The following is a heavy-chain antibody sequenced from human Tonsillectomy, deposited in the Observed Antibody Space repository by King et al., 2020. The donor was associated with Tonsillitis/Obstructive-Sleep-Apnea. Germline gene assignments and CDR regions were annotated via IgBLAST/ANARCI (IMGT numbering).Heavy chain of an antibody. CDR1: GFPFSSYW. V-gene: IGHV3-74*01. CDR2: INNDASST. CDR3: ARGALGISPHFDC. D-gene: IGHD7-27*01. Sequence: QLVESGGGLVQPGGSLRLSCAASGFPFSSYWMHWVRQAPGKGLVWVSRINNDASSTNYADSVKGRFTISRDNAKNTLYLQMNSRRAEDTAVYYCARGALGISPHFDCWGQGTLVTVSS. J-gene: IGHJ4*02.